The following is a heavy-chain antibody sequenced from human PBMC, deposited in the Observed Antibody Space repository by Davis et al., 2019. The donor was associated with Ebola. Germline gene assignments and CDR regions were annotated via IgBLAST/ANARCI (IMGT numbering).Heavy chain of an antibody. CDR1: GDNVSINSGG. CDR3: ARGWLRRYLDY. V-gene: IGHV6-1*01. J-gene: IGHJ4*02. CDR2: TYYSMSRLYY. D-gene: IGHD3-9*01. Sequence: HSQTLSLTCAISGDNVSINSGGWNWIRQSPSRGLEWLGRTYYSMSRLYYDYAISVKSRITINADSSKNQFSLEVNSVTPEDTAVYYCARGWLRRYLDYWGQGIPVTVSS.